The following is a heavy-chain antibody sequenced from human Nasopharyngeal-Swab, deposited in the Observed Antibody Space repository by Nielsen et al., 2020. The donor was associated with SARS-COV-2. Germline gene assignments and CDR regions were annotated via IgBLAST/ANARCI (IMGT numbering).Heavy chain of an antibody. V-gene: IGHV3-7*05. Sequence: GGSLRLSCAASGFTFSSYWMSWVRQAPGKGPEWVAYIKEDGSEKYFVDSVKGRFTISRDNAKNSLYLQMNSLRAEDTAVYYCARDRGDGYNLYYFDYWGQGTLVTVSS. CDR3: ARDRGDGYNLYYFDY. CDR2: IKEDGSEK. CDR1: GFTFSSYW. D-gene: IGHD5-24*01. J-gene: IGHJ4*02.